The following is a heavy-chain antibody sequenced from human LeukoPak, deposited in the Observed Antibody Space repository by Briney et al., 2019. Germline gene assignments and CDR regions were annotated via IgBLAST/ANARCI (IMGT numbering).Heavy chain of an antibody. V-gene: IGHV1-8*02. CDR3: ARDKDVGATLLDY. J-gene: IGHJ4*02. Sequence: ASVKVSCKASGYTFTSYGISWVRQAPGQGLEWMGWMNPNSGNTGYAQKFQGRVTMTRNTSISTAYMELSSLRSEDTAVYYCARDKDVGATLLDYWGQGTLVTVSS. D-gene: IGHD1-26*01. CDR1: GYTFTSYG. CDR2: MNPNSGNT.